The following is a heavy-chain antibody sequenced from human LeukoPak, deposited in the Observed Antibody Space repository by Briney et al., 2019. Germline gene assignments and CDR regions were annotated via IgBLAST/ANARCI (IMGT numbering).Heavy chain of an antibody. CDR3: ARDDYYDSSGYLDY. Sequence: LRLSCAASGFTFSSYSMNWVRQAPGKGLEWIGYIYYSGSTYYNPSLKSRVTISVDTSKNQFSLKLSSVTAADTAVYYCARDDYYDSSGYLDYWGQGTLVTVSS. D-gene: IGHD3-22*01. V-gene: IGHV4-30-4*08. CDR1: GFTFSSYS. CDR2: IYYSGST. J-gene: IGHJ4*02.